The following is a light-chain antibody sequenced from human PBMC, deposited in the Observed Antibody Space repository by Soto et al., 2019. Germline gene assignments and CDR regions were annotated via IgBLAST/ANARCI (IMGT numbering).Light chain of an antibody. CDR3: QSYDISLSAVV. V-gene: IGLV1-40*01. J-gene: IGLJ7*01. Sequence: QSVLTQPPSVSGAPGQRVTLSCTGNSSNIGAGYDVHWYHQLPGAAPKLIIYGNNNRPSGVPDRFSGSKSGTSASLAITGLQAEDDADYFCQSYDISLSAVVFGGGTQLTVL. CDR1: SSNIGAGYD. CDR2: GNN.